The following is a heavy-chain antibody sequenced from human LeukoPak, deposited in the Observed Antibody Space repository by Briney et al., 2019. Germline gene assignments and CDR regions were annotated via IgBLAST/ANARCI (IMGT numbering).Heavy chain of an antibody. V-gene: IGHV3-64D*06. CDR1: GFTFSSYA. Sequence: GGSLRLSCSASGFTFSSYAMHWVRQAPGKGLEYVSAISSNGGSTYYADSVKGRFTISRDNSKNTLYLQMSSLRVEDTAVCYCARVTSLTGTIFDSWGQGTLATVSS. J-gene: IGHJ4*02. CDR2: ISSNGGST. CDR3: ARVTSLTGTIFDS. D-gene: IGHD1-7*01.